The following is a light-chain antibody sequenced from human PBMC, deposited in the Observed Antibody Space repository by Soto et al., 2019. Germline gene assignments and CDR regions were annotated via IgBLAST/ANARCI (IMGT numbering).Light chain of an antibody. V-gene: IGLV2-14*01. CDR3: SSYTSSSTSYV. CDR2: EVS. Sequence: QSASVSGSPGQSITISCTGTSRDVGGYNYVSWYQQHPGKAPKLMIYEVSNRPSGVSNRFSGSKSGNTASLTISGLQAEDEADYYCSSYTSSSTSYVFGTGTKLTVL. CDR1: SRDVGGYNY. J-gene: IGLJ1*01.